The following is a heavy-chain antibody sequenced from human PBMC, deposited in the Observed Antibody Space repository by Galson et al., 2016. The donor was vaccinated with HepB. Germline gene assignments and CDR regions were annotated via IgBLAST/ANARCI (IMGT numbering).Heavy chain of an antibody. CDR1: GFTFSSYG. V-gene: IGHV3-33*01. CDR3: ARGRLGELSLSGFDY. D-gene: IGHD3-16*02. Sequence: SLRLSCAASGFTFSSYGMHWVRQAPGKGLEWVAVIWYDGSNKYYADSVKGRFTISRDNSKNTLYLQMDSLRAEDTAVFFCARGRLGELSLSGFDYWGQGTLVTVSS. CDR2: IWYDGSNK. J-gene: IGHJ4*02.